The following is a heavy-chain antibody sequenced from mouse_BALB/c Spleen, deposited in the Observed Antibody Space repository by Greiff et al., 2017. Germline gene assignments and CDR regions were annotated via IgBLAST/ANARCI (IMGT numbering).Heavy chain of an antibody. Sequence: VKVEESGPGLVAPSQSLSITCTVSGFSLTGYGVNWVRQPPGKGLEWLGMIWGDGSTDYNSALKSRLSISKDNSKSQVFLKMNSLQTDDTARYYCARGRSYDGYYFAYWGQGTLVTVSA. CDR1: GFSLTGYG. V-gene: IGHV2-6-7*01. J-gene: IGHJ3*01. D-gene: IGHD2-3*01. CDR2: IWGDGST. CDR3: ARGRSYDGYYFAY.